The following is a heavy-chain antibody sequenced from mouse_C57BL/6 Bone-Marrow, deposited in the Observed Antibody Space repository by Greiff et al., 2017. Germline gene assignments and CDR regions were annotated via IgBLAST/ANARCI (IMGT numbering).Heavy chain of an antibody. CDR3: ARFYYGSSYEGWFAY. J-gene: IGHJ3*01. CDR1: GYTFTDYY. V-gene: IGHV1-19*01. CDR2: INPYNGGT. D-gene: IGHD1-1*01. Sequence: VQLQQSGPVLVKPGASVKMSCKASGYTFTDYYMNWVKQSHGKSLEWIGVINPYNGGTSYNQKFKGKATLTVDKSSSTAYMELNSLTSEDSAVYYCARFYYGSSYEGWFAYWGQGTLVTVSA.